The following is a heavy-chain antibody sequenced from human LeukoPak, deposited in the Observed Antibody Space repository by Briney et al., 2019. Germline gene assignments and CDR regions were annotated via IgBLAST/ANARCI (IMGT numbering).Heavy chain of an antibody. J-gene: IGHJ3*02. CDR2: IYPGDSDT. V-gene: IGHV5-51*01. CDR1: GYSFTSYW. CDR3: ARTPYSSGWYAAFDI. Sequence: GESLKISCTGSGYSFTSYWIGWERQMPGKGLEWMGIIYPGDSDTRYSPSFQGQVTISADKSISTAYLQWSSLKASDTAMYYCARTPYSSGWYAAFDIWGQGTMVTVSS. D-gene: IGHD6-19*01.